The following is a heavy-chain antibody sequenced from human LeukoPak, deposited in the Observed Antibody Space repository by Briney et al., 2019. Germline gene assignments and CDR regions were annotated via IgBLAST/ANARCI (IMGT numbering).Heavy chain of an antibody. CDR1: GYTFTSYG. D-gene: IGHD1-26*01. J-gene: IGHJ4*02. CDR2: ISAYNGNT. Sequence: ASVKVSYKASGYTFTSYGISWVRQAPGQGLEWMGWISAYNGNTNYAQKLQGRVTMTTDTSTSTAYMELRSLRADDTAVYYCVREIVGATLYFDYWGQGTLVTVSS. CDR3: VREIVGATLYFDY. V-gene: IGHV1-18*01.